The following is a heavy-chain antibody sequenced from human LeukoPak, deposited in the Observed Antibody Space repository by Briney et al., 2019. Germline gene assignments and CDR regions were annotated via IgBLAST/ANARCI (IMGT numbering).Heavy chain of an antibody. V-gene: IGHV4-61*01. J-gene: IGHJ4*02. CDR1: GGSVSSDSDY. D-gene: IGHD5-18*01. Sequence: ASETLSLTCTVSGGSVSSDSDYWSWIRQPPGKGLEWIGYIYNSATTKYNLSLKSRVTISLDTSKNQFSLTLRSVTAADTAVYYCARERGYNYGIFDFWGQGTLVTVSS. CDR3: ARERGYNYGIFDF. CDR2: IYNSATT.